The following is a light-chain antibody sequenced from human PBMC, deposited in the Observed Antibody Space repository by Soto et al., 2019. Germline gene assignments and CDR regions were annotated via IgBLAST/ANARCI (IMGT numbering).Light chain of an antibody. J-gene: IGKJ5*01. CDR1: QSVSTN. CDR3: QQYGSSPRT. V-gene: IGKV3-20*01. Sequence: EIEMTQSPATLPVSPGERATLSCRASQSVSTNLAWYQQKPGQAPRLLIYGASSRATGIPDRFSGSGSGTDFTLTISRLEPEDFAVYYCQQYGSSPRTFGQGTRLEIK. CDR2: GAS.